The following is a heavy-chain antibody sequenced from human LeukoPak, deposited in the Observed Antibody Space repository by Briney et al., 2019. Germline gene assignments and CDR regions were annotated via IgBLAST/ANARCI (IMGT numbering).Heavy chain of an antibody. J-gene: IGHJ3*02. CDR2: IYSGGST. V-gene: IGHV3-66*01. D-gene: IGHD2-2*01. CDR1: GFTFSSYA. CDR3: ARAWCSSTSCWPDAFDI. Sequence: PGGSLRLSCAASGFTFSSYAMSWVRQAPGKGLEWVSVIYSGGSTYYADSVKGRFTISRDNSKNTLYLQMNSLRAEDTAVYYCARAWCSSTSCWPDAFDIWGQGTMVTVSS.